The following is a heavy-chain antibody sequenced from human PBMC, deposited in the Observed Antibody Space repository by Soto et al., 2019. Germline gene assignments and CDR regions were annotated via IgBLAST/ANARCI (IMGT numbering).Heavy chain of an antibody. V-gene: IGHV3-30*18. J-gene: IGHJ5*02. CDR2: ISYDGSNK. CDR3: AKDRLRQQLVDNWFVP. D-gene: IGHD6-13*01. Sequence: PGGSLRLSCAASGFTFSSYGMHWVRQAPGKGLEWVAVISYDGSNKYYADSVKGRFTISRDNSKNTLYLQMNSLRAEDTAVYYCAKDRLRQQLVDNWFVPWGQGT. CDR1: GFTFSSYG.